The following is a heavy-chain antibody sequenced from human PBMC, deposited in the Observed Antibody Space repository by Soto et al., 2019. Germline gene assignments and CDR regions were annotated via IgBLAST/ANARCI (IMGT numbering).Heavy chain of an antibody. CDR2: IYYSGST. CDR1: GGSISSYY. V-gene: IGHV4-59*01. J-gene: IGHJ4*02. Sequence: SETLSLTCTVSGGSISSYYWSWIRQPPGKGLEWIGYIYYSGSTNYNPSLKSRVTISVDTSKNQFSLKLSSVTAADTAVYYCARFGFEYYYGSGSRYYFDYWGQGTLVTV. D-gene: IGHD3-10*01. CDR3: ARFGFEYYYGSGSRYYFDY.